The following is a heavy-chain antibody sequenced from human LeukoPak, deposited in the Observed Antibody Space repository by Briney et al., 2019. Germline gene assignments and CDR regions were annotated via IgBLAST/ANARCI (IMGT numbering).Heavy chain of an antibody. Sequence: GGSLRLSCAAPGFTFAIHAMNWVRQAPGKGLEWVSGISGSGAGTYYADSVKGRFTISRDNSKNTLYLQMNSLRADDTAVYYCAKMVREFYTISYYFDYWGQGTLVTVSS. V-gene: IGHV3-23*01. D-gene: IGHD2-8*01. CDR1: GFTFAIHA. CDR2: ISGSGAGT. CDR3: AKMVREFYTISYYFDY. J-gene: IGHJ4*02.